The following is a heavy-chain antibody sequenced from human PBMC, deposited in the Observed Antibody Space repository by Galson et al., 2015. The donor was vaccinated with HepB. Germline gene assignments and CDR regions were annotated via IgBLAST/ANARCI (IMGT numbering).Heavy chain of an antibody. D-gene: IGHD2-2*02. Sequence: SLRLSCAASGFTFSSYSMNWVRQAPGKGLEWISYISSSSSTIYYADSVKGRFTISRDNAKNSLYLQMNSLRAEDTAVYYCARDNDCSSTRCYSRWGGDYWGQGTLVTVSS. CDR3: ARDNDCSSTRCYSRWGGDY. J-gene: IGHJ4*02. CDR1: GFTFSSYS. CDR2: ISSSSSTI. V-gene: IGHV3-48*01.